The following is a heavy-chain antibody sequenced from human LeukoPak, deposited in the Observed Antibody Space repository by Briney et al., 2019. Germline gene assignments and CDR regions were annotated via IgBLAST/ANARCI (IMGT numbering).Heavy chain of an antibody. CDR3: AREVGIVVVPAARVFDY. Sequence: SQTLSLTCTVSGCSISSGSYYWSCLRQPPGKGLEWIGRIYTSGSTNYNPSLKSRVTISVDTSKNQFSLKLSSVTAADTAVYYCAREVGIVVVPAARVFDYWGQGPLVSASS. J-gene: IGHJ4*02. CDR2: IYTSGST. D-gene: IGHD2-2*01. V-gene: IGHV4-61*02. CDR1: GCSISSGSYY.